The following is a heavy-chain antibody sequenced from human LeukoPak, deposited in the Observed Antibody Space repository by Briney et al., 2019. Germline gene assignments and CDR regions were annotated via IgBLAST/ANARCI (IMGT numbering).Heavy chain of an antibody. V-gene: IGHV3-23*01. D-gene: IGHD2-2*01. CDR2: ITGGGEST. CDR3: AKNIRDQLHCGFNY. CDR1: GFTFEASV. J-gene: IGHJ4*02. Sequence: GGSLRLSCAASGFTFEASVMSWVRQAPGKGLEWVAVITGGGESTYYADSVKGRFTISRDNSKKTLFLQVNSLRAEDTAVYFCAKNIRDQLHCGFNYWGQGIVVTVSS.